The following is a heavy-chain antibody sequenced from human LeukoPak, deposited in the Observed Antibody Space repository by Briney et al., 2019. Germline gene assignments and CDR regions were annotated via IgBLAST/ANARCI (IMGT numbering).Heavy chain of an antibody. CDR3: ARGGEYSSAPFDY. V-gene: IGHV4-34*01. Sequence: SETLSLTCAVYGGSFSGYYWSWIRQPPGKGPEWIGEISHSGSTNYNPSLKSRVTISVDTSKNQFSLKLSSVTAADTAVYYCARGGEYSSAPFDYWGQGTLVTVSS. J-gene: IGHJ4*02. CDR2: ISHSGST. D-gene: IGHD5-18*01. CDR1: GGSFSGYY.